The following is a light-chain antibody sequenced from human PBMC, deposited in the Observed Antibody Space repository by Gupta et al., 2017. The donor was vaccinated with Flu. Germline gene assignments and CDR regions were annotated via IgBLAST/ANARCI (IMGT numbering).Light chain of an antibody. CDR2: GAS. V-gene: IGKV3-20*01. CDR3: QQYGSSTLT. CDR1: QSVSSSY. Sequence: IVLTQSPGTLFLSPGERATLSCRVSQSVSSSYLAWYQQKPGQAPRLIIYGASSRATGIPDRFSGSGSGTDFTLTISRLEPEDFAVYYCQQYGSSTLTFGGGTKVEIK. J-gene: IGKJ4*01.